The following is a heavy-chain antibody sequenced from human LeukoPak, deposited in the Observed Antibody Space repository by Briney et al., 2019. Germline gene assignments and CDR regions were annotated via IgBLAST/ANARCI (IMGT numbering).Heavy chain of an antibody. Sequence: ASVKVSCKAFGYTFTSNYMHWVRQATGQGPEWMGVISPSGGSTTYAQKFQGRVTMTRDTSISTAYMELSRLRSDDTAVYYCARVHYGWLAFDYWGQGTLVTVSS. CDR2: ISPSGGST. J-gene: IGHJ4*02. D-gene: IGHD6-19*01. V-gene: IGHV1-2*02. CDR1: GYTFTSNY. CDR3: ARVHYGWLAFDY.